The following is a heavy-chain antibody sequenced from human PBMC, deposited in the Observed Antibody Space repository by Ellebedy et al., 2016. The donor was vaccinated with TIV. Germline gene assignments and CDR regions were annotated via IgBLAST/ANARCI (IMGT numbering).Heavy chain of an antibody. Sequence: PGGSLRLSCAGSGFLFSSYAMTWVRQAPGQGLEWVSLISGSGGNTYYADSVKGQFTISRDNSKNTLYLQVNSLRAEDTAVYYCARKRGPWSSLDFWGQGTLVTVSS. V-gene: IGHV3-23*01. CDR1: GFLFSSYA. CDR2: ISGSGGNT. CDR3: ARKRGPWSSLDF. D-gene: IGHD2-15*01. J-gene: IGHJ4*02.